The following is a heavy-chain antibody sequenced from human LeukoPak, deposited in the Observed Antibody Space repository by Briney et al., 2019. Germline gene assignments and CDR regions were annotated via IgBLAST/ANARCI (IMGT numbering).Heavy chain of an antibody. J-gene: IGHJ4*02. D-gene: IGHD1-1*01. CDR1: GINFNNYW. V-gene: IGHV3-7*01. CDR3: ARDGRPLDY. CDR2: INQDGDEK. Sequence: GGSQRLSCATSGINFNNYWMSWVRQAPGKGLEWVANINQDGDEKYYVDSVKGRFTISRDNAKNSLYLQMNSLRVEDTAVYYCARDGRPLDYWGPGTLVTVSS.